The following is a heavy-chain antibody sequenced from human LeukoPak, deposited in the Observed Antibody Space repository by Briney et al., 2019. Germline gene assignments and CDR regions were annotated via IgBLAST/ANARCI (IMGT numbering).Heavy chain of an antibody. D-gene: IGHD2-2*01. CDR3: ARVVIVVVPAAVYYYYGMDV. J-gene: IGHJ6*02. CDR1: GGTFSSYA. CDR2: IIPILGTA. V-gene: IGHV1-69*13. Sequence: SVKVSCKASGGTFSSYAISWVRQAPGQGLEWMGGIIPILGTANYAQKFQGRVTIIADESTSTAYMELSSLRSEDTAVYYCARVVIVVVPAAVYYYYGMDVWGQGTTVTVSS.